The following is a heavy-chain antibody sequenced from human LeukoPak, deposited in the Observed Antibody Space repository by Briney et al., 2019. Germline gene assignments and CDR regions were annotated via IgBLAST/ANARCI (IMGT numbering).Heavy chain of an antibody. CDR1: GFTFNSYD. Sequence: GGSLRLSCAASGFTFNSYDMNWVRQAPGKGLEWVSYISSSSSTIYYADSVKGRFTISRDSARTSLFLQMNSLRDEDTAVYYCARAYSSSSGRDAFDSWGLGTLVTVSS. CDR2: ISSSSSTI. D-gene: IGHD6-6*01. CDR3: ARAYSSSSGRDAFDS. J-gene: IGHJ3*02. V-gene: IGHV3-48*02.